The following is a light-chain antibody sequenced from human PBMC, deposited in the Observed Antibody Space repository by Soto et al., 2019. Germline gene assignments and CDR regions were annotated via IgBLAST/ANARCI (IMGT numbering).Light chain of an antibody. J-gene: IGKJ5*01. CDR2: DAS. V-gene: IGKV3-11*01. CDR3: QQRGSWPPT. CDR1: QTVRNNY. Sequence: EFVLTQSPGTLSLSPGERATLSCRASQTVRNNYLAWYQQKPGQAPRLLIYDASNRATGVPARFSGSGSGTDFTLTISSLEPEDFGVYYCQQRGSWPPTFGQGTRLEI.